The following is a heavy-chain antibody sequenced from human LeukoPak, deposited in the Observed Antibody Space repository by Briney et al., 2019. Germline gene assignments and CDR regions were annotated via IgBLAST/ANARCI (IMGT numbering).Heavy chain of an antibody. J-gene: IGHJ4*02. CDR1: GYSFTYYW. V-gene: IGHV5-51*01. D-gene: IGHD1-1*01. Sequence: GESLKISCKGSGYSFTYYWIGWVRQMPGKGLEWMGIIYPGDSDTGYRPSFQGQVTISVDKSISTAYLQWSSLKASDTAMYYCARQDGNSKYYFDYWGQGTLVTVSS. CDR3: ARQDGNSKYYFDY. CDR2: IYPGDSDT.